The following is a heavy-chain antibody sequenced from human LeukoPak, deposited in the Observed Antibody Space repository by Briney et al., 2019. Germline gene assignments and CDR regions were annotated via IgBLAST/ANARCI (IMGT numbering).Heavy chain of an antibody. CDR3: ARDQDWNYAFDI. D-gene: IGHD1-7*01. J-gene: IGHJ3*02. Sequence: GASVKVSCKASGYTLTSYFIHWVRRALGQGLEWMGIINPSGGSTSYAQKFQGRVTMTRDTSTSTVYMELSSLRSEDTAVYYCARDQDWNYAFDIWGQGTMVTVSS. CDR2: INPSGGST. CDR1: GYTLTSYF. V-gene: IGHV1-46*01.